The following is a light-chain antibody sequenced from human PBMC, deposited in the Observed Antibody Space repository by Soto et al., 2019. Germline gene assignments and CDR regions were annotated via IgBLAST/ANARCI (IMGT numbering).Light chain of an antibody. J-gene: IGKJ5*01. CDR3: MQTVQLPPT. Sequence: DIVMTQTPLSLSVAPGQPASISCKSSQSLLHSNGKTFLFWHLQKPGQPPQVLIYEVSNRLSGVPDRFSGRGSGTDFTLKMSRVEAEDVGVYYCMQTVQLPPTFGQGTRLDI. CDR2: EVS. CDR1: QSLLHSNGKTF. V-gene: IGKV2D-29*01.